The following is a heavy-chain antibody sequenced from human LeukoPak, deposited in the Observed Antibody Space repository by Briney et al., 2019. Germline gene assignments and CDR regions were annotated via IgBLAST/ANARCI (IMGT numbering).Heavy chain of an antibody. V-gene: IGHV3-23*01. CDR3: AKAGYTSGLT. J-gene: IGHJ5*02. D-gene: IGHD6-19*01. CDR1: GFTFSTYA. CDR2: ISGSGAST. Sequence: GGSLRLSCAASGFTFSTYAMSWVRQAPGKGLEWVSAISGSGASTYYADSVKGRFTISRDDSKNTVYLQMNSLRAEDTAVYYCAKAGYTSGLTWGQGTLVTVSS.